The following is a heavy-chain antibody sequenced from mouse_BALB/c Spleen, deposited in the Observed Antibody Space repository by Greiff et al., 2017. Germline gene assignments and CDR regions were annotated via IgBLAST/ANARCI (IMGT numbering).Heavy chain of an antibody. J-gene: IGHJ4*01. CDR2: ISSGGSYT. D-gene: IGHD4-1*01. Sequence: EVKLVESGGGLVKPGGSLKLSCAASGFTFSSYAMSWVRQSPEKRLEWVAEISSGGSYTYYPDTVTGRFTISRDNAKNTLYLEMSSLRSEDTAMYYCARDRELGLGAMDYWGQGTSVTVSS. CDR3: ARDRELGLGAMDY. V-gene: IGHV5-9-4*01. CDR1: GFTFSSYA.